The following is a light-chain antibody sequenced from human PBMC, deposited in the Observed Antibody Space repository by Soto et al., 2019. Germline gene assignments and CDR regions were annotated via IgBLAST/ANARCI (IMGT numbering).Light chain of an antibody. V-gene: IGKV3-15*01. CDR2: DAS. CDR3: QQYNNWPPNT. Sequence: DIVVTQSPATLSVSPGERATLSCRASQSVSSDLAWYQQKPGQAPRLLIYDASTRATGIPARFSGSGSGTEFTLTISSLQSEDFAVYYCQQYNNWPPNTFGGGTKVEIK. J-gene: IGKJ4*01. CDR1: QSVSSD.